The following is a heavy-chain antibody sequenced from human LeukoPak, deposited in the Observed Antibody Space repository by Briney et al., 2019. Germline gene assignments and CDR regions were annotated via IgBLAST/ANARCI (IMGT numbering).Heavy chain of an antibody. CDR2: ISAYNGNT. V-gene: IGHV1-18*01. D-gene: IGHD3-16*01. J-gene: IGHJ2*01. Sequence: ASVKVSCKDSGYTFTSYGISWVRQAPGQGLEWMGWISAYNGNTNYAQKLQGRVAMTTDTSTSTAYMELRSLRSDDTAVYYCASTTYYDYVWGSWYFDLWGRGTLVTVSS. CDR1: GYTFTSYG. CDR3: ASTTYYDYVWGSWYFDL.